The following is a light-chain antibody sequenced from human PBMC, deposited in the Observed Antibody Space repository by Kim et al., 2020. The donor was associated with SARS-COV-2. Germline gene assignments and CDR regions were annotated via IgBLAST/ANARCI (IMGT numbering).Light chain of an antibody. V-gene: IGLV2-11*01. J-gene: IGLJ3*02. CDR1: SSDVGHYNY. CDR2: EVT. Sequence: QSALTQPRSVSGSPGQSVSISCTGTSSDVGHYNYVSWYQHHPGKAPKLLIYEVTKRPSGVPHRFSGSKSGNTASLTISGLQAEDESDYFCCSFAGTYTWVFGGGTQLTVL. CDR3: CSFAGTYTWV.